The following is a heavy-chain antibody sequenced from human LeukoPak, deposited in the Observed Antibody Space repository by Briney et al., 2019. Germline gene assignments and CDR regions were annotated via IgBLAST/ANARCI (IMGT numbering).Heavy chain of an antibody. CDR1: GGSTSSSSYY. Sequence: SETLSLTCTVSGGSTSSSSYYWSWIRQPAGKGLEWIGRIYTSGSTNYNPSLKSRVTMSVDTSKNQFSLKLSSVTAADTAVYYCARDRDYYDSSGYDPWGQGTLVTVSS. V-gene: IGHV4-61*02. D-gene: IGHD3-22*01. CDR3: ARDRDYYDSSGYDP. J-gene: IGHJ5*02. CDR2: IYTSGST.